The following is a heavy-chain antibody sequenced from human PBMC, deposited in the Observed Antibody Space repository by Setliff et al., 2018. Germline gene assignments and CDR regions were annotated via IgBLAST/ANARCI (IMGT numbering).Heavy chain of an antibody. CDR3: ARPHGGDYAFDI. Sequence: GSLRLSCAVYGFTFNKYWMYWVRQVPGKGLVWVSRISPDGTITNYADSVKGRFTISRDNAKNTLYLQMNSLRGEDTAVYYCARPHGGDYAFDIWGQGTMVTVSS. J-gene: IGHJ3*02. V-gene: IGHV3-74*01. D-gene: IGHD4-17*01. CDR2: ISPDGTIT. CDR1: GFTFNKYW.